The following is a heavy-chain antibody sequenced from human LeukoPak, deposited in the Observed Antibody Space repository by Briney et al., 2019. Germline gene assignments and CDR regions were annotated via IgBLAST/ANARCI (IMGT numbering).Heavy chain of an antibody. CDR1: GFTFSDYY. V-gene: IGHV3-11*01. J-gene: IGHJ4*02. CDR2: ISSRGRTI. Sequence: GGSLRLSCAASGFTFSDYYMSWIRQAPGKGREWVSYISSRGRTISYAESEKRRFTISRETAKISLYLQMNSLRAEDTAVYYCARGGKRPSSSWDSWGQGTLVTVSS. D-gene: IGHD6-13*01. CDR3: ARGGKRPSSSWDS.